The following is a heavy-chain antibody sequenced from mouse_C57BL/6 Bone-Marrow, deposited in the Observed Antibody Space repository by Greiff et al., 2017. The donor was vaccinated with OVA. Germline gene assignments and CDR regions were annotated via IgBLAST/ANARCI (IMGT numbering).Heavy chain of an antibody. CDR3: ARHSDFYYYYGKDAMDY. CDR1: GFTFSSYT. D-gene: IGHD1-1*01. J-gene: IGHJ4*01. Sequence: EVQGVESGGGLVKPGGSLKLSCAASGFTFSSYTMSWVRQTPEKRLEWVATISGGGGNTYYPDSVKGRFTISRDNAKNTLYLQMSSLRSEDTALYYCARHSDFYYYYGKDAMDYWGQGTSVTVSS. V-gene: IGHV5-9*01. CDR2: ISGGGGNT.